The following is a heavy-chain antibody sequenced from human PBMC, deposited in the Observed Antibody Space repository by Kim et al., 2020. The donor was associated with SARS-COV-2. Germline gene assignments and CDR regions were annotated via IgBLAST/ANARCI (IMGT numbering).Heavy chain of an antibody. CDR2: SAI. J-gene: IGHJ5*01. V-gene: IGHV3-74*01. D-gene: IGHD1-7*01. CDR3: TTAGNFRFDS. Sequence: SAIDYEASVKGRFTNTRDNAKNTRFLQMHSLRVEDTAVYYCTTAGNFRFDSWGQGTLVTVSS.